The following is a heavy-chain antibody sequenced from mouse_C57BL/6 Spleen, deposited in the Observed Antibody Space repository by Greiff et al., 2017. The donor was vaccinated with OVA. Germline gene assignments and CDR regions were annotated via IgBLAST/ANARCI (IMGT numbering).Heavy chain of an antibody. V-gene: IGHV1-84*01. CDR1: GYTFTDYY. J-gene: IGHJ1*03. CDR2: IYPGSGNT. CDR3: GRRATVGGDWYIDV. Sequence: VQLQESGPELVKPGASVKISCKASGYTFTDYYINWVKQRPGQGLEWIGWIYPGSGNTKYNEKFKGKATLTVDTSSSTAYMQLSSLTSEDSAVYFCGRRATVGGDWYIDVWGTGTTDTVTS. D-gene: IGHD1-1*01.